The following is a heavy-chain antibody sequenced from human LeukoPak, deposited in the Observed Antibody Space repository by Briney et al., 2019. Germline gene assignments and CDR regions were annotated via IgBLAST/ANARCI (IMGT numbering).Heavy chain of an antibody. Sequence: GGSLRLSCAASGFTFSDYYMSWIRQAPGKGLEWISYISSSSTSTNYADSVKGRFTISRDNAKNSLYLQMNSLSAEDTAVYYCAKANGYYFDCWGQGTLVTVSS. J-gene: IGHJ4*02. CDR2: ISSSSTST. CDR1: GFTFSDYY. D-gene: IGHD2-8*01. V-gene: IGHV3-11*05. CDR3: AKANGYYFDC.